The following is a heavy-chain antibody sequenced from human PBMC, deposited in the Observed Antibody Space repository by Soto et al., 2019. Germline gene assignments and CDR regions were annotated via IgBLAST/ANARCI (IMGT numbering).Heavy chain of an antibody. V-gene: IGHV1-18*01. CDR1: GYNFFDYG. CDR2: VSPKSGNT. J-gene: IGHJ1*01. D-gene: IGHD1-1*01. Sequence: QIQLVQSGAEVKKPGASVKVSCKASGYNFFDYGVSWVRQAPGQGLEWMGWVSPKSGNTDYARKVQGRVTMTTDICTSTAYMELRGLISEDTGVSDFARGRTVSSIGPLLVWGQGTLVSVSS. CDR3: ARGRTVSSIGPLLV.